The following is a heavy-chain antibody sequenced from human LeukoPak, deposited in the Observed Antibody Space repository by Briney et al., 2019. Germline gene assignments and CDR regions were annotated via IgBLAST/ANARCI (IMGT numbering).Heavy chain of an antibody. CDR3: AREPGIAAAGYGMDV. CDR1: GYTFTSYG. CDR2: ISAYNGNT. J-gene: IGHJ6*02. V-gene: IGHV1-18*01. D-gene: IGHD6-13*01. Sequence: ASVKVSCKASGYTFTSYGISWVRQAPGQGLEWMGWISAYNGNTNYAQKLQGRVTMTTDTSTSTAYMELRSLRSDDTAVYCCAREPGIAAAGYGMDVWGQGTTVTVSS.